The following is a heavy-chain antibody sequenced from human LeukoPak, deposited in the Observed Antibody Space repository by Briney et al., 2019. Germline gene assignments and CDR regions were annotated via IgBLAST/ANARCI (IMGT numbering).Heavy chain of an antibody. CDR1: EFTFRTYS. CDR2: ISSGSNTI. V-gene: IGHV3-48*01. D-gene: IGHD1-26*01. Sequence: GGSLRLSCAASEFTFRTYSMNWVRQAPGKGLEWISYISSGSNTIYYADSVKGRLTISRDNAKNSLYLQMNSLRAEDTAVYYCARRVGATYHFDWWGQGTLVTVSS. J-gene: IGHJ4*02. CDR3: ARRVGATYHFDW.